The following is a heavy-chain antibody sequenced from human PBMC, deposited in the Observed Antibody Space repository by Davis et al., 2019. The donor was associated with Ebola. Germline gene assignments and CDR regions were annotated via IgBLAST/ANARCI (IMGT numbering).Heavy chain of an antibody. CDR3: ARLLFGSGWGNWFDP. J-gene: IGHJ5*02. D-gene: IGHD6-19*01. CDR1: GGSITSYH. CDR2: IYYSGST. V-gene: IGHV4-59*08. Sequence: SETLSLTCTVSGGSITSYHWSWIRQPPGKGLEWIGYIYYSGSTNYNPSLKSRGIISVDTSKNQFSLKLSSVTAADTAVYYCARLLFGSGWGNWFDPWGQGTLVTVSS.